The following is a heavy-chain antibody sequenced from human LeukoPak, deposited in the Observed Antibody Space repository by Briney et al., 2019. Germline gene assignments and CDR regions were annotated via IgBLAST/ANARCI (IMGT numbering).Heavy chain of an antibody. CDR2: IYSGGST. V-gene: IGHV3-53*05. J-gene: IGHJ4*02. CDR1: GFTVSSNY. Sequence: WGSLRLSCAASGFTVSSNYMSWVRQAPGKGLEWVSVIYSGGSTYYADSVKGRFTISRDNSKNTLYVQMNSLRAEDTAVYHCAKDGYDGSGAYIDYWGQGTLVTVSS. D-gene: IGHD3-22*01. CDR3: AKDGYDGSGAYIDY.